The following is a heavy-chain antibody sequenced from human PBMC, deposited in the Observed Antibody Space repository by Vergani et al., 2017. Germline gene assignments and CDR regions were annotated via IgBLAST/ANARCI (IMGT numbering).Heavy chain of an antibody. CDR3: AXRHYDYDSSGYYFHAFDI. V-gene: IGHV4-39*01. CDR2: IYYSGST. J-gene: IGHJ3*02. D-gene: IGHD3-22*01. Sequence: QLQLQESGPGLVKPSETLSLTCTVSGGSISSSSYYWGWIRQPPGKGLEWIGSIYYSGSTYYNPSLKSRVTISVDTSKNQFSLKLSSVTAADTAVYYCAXRHYDYDSSGYYFHAFDIWGQGTMVTVSS. CDR1: GGSISSSSYY.